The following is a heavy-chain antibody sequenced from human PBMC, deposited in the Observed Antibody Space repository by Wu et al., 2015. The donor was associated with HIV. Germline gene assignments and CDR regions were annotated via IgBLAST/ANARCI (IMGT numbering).Heavy chain of an antibody. V-gene: IGHV1-18*04. CDR3: ASFRKGRAFDT. J-gene: IGHJ3*02. CDR2: ISVYNGNS. Sequence: QVQLLQSGAEVKKPGGSLKVSCKASGYTFTAYQIHWVRQAPGQGLQWMGWISVYNGNSNSSQKLQGRLTMTTDTSTSTTYMELRSLRSDDTAVYFCASFRKGRAFDTWGQGTVVTVSS. CDR1: GYTFTAYQ.